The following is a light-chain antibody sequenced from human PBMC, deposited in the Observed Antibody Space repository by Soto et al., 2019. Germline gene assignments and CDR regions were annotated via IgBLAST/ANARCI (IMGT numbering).Light chain of an antibody. V-gene: IGLV2-8*01. CDR2: EVS. CDR1: SSDVGGYNY. CDR3: SSYAGSNNLVV. Sequence: QSALTQPPSASGSPGQSVTISCTGTSSDVGGYNYVSWYQQHPGKAPKLMIYEVSKRPSGVPDRFSGSKSGNTPSLTVSGLQAEDEADYYCSSYAGSNNLVVFGGGTKVTVL. J-gene: IGLJ2*01.